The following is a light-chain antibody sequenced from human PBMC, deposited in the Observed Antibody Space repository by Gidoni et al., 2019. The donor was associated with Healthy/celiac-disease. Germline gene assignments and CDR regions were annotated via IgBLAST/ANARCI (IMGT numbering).Light chain of an antibody. J-gene: IGKJ1*01. CDR1: QGIGSW. CDR3: QQANSFPRT. CDR2: AAS. Sequence: DIQMTQSQSSVSASVGDRVTITCRASQGIGSWLAWYQQKPGKAPALLIYAASRLQSGFPSRFSGSGSGTDVTLTISSLQPEDFATYYCQQANSFPRTFGQGTKVEIK. V-gene: IGKV1-12*01.